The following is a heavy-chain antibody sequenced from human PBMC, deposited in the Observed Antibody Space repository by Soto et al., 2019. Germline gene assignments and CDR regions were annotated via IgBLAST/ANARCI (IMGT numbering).Heavy chain of an antibody. CDR3: ARGDSTDCSNGVCSFFYNHDMDV. CDR2: INPKSGGT. CDR1: GYSFTDYH. Sequence: ASVKVSCKASGYSFTDYHIHWVRQAPGQGLEWLGRINPKSGGTSTAQKFQGWVTMTTDTSISTASMELTRLTSHDTAIYYCARGDSTDCSNGVCSFFYNHDMDVWGQGTTVTVSS. V-gene: IGHV1-2*04. J-gene: IGHJ6*02. D-gene: IGHD2-8*01.